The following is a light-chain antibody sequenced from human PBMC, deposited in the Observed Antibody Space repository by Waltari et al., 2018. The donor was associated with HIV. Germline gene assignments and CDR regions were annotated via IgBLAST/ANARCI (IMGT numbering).Light chain of an antibody. CDR3: NSYISTTTVM. V-gene: IGLV2-14*01. Sequence: QSALTQPASVSGSPGQSITISCTGTSSDVGGYKDVSWYQQHPGKAPKLLIYEVSQRPSGVSTRFSGSKSGNTASLTISGLQAEDEADYYCNSYISTTTVMFGGGTKLTVL. CDR1: SSDVGGYKD. CDR2: EVS. J-gene: IGLJ3*02.